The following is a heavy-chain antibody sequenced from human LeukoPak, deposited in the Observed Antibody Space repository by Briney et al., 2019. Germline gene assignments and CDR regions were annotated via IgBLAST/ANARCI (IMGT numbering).Heavy chain of an antibody. J-gene: IGHJ4*02. CDR1: GFIFNSYG. CDR2: TWYDGSNK. CDR3: ARGRTGLDY. V-gene: IGHV3-33*01. Sequence: GRSLRLSCAASGFIFNSYGMHWVRQAPGKGLEWVAVTWYDGSNKYYADSVKGRFTISRDNSKNTLYLQMNSVRVEDTAVYYCARGRTGLDYWGQGTLVTVST.